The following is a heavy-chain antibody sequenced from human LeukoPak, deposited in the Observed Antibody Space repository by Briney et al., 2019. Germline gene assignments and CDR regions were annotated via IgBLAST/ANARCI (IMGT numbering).Heavy chain of an antibody. CDR3: ARDAGRIGWFDA. CDR1: GFTVSSNY. V-gene: IGHV3-53*01. D-gene: IGHD2-21*01. J-gene: IGHJ5*02. CDR2: IYSGGST. Sequence: GGSLRLSCAAAGFTVSSNYMSWVRQAPGKGLEWVSVIYSGGSTYYADSVKGRFTISRDNSKNTLYLQMNSLRAKDTAVYYCARDAGRIGWFDAWGQATLDTVSS.